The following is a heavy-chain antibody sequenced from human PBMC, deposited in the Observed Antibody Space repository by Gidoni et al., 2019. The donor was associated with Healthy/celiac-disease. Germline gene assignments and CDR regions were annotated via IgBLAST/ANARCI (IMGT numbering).Heavy chain of an antibody. J-gene: IGHJ6*02. CDR3: ARVLKGPRYYYYGMDV. Sequence: QVQLVQSGAEVKKPGASVKVSCKASGYTFTRYDINWVRQATGQGLEWMGWMNPNSGNTGYAQKFQGRVTITRNTSISTAYMELSSLRSEDTAVYYCARVLKGPRYYYYGMDVWGQGTTVTVSS. CDR1: GYTFTRYD. V-gene: IGHV1-8*03. D-gene: IGHD2-15*01. CDR2: MNPNSGNT.